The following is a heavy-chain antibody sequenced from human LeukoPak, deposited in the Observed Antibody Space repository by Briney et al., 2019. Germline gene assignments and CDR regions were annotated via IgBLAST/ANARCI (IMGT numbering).Heavy chain of an antibody. CDR2: ILYDGSNK. D-gene: IGHD4-17*01. CDR3: ARESYGDYFFDY. Sequence: GGSLRLSCAASGFTFSNYGMHWVRQAPGKGLEWVAVILYDGSNKYYADSVKGRFTISRDNSKNTLYLELNSLRAEDTAVYYCARESYGDYFFDYWGQGTLVTVSS. J-gene: IGHJ4*02. CDR1: GFTFSNYG. V-gene: IGHV3-30*03.